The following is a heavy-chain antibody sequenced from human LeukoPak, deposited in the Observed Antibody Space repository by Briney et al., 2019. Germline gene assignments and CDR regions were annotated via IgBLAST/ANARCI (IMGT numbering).Heavy chain of an antibody. CDR2: IYTTGTT. Sequence: SETLSLTCTVSGGSISGYYWTWIRQPAGKGLEWIGRIYTTGTTKYNPSLKSRVTMSVDTSKNQFSLKLTSVTAADTAVYYCARLKGTYDMDVWGQGTTVTVSS. CDR1: GGSISGYY. CDR3: ARLKGTYDMDV. V-gene: IGHV4-4*07. J-gene: IGHJ6*02. D-gene: IGHD3-10*01.